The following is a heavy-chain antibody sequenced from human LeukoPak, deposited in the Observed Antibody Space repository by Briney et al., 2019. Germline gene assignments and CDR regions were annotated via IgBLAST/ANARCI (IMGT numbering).Heavy chain of an antibody. V-gene: IGHV3-48*03. CDR2: IDSSSSAI. J-gene: IGHJ3*02. CDR1: GFTFSHYE. CDR3: ARDSATQGAFDI. Sequence: GGSLRLSCAASGFTFSHYEMAWVRQAPGKGLEWISYIDSSSSAIYYADSVKGRLTISRDNAKNSVYLQMNSLRAEDTAVYYCARDSATQGAFDIWGQGTLVTVSS.